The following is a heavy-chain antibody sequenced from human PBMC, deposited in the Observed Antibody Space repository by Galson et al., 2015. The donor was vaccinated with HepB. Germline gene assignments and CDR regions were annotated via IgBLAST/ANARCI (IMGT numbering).Heavy chain of an antibody. CDR2: IYWDDDK. V-gene: IGHV2-5*02. J-gene: IGHJ4*02. CDR3: AHRVDYNVNWDGGSFGY. D-gene: IGHD1-1*01. Sequence: PALVKPTQTLTLTCTFSGFSLTTRPVGVGWIRQSPGKALECLALIYWDDDKRYNPSLKSRLTITKDISNNQVVLSMANVGPVDTATYYCAHRVDYNVNWDGGSFGYCGQGILVPVSS. CDR1: GFSLTTRPVG.